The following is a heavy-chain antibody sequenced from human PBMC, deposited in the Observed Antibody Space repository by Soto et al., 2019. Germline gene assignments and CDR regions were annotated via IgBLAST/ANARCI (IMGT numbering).Heavy chain of an antibody. V-gene: IGHV4-4*07. CDR1: GGSISSYY. D-gene: IGHD5-12*01. CDR3: ARDSPQWLRTYYYYGMDV. J-gene: IGHJ6*02. Sequence: KPSETLSLTCTVSGGSISSYYWSWIRQPAGKGLEWIGRIYTSGSTNYNPSLKSRVTMSVDTSKNQFSLKLSSVTAADTAVYYCARDSPQWLRTYYYYGMDVWGQGTTVTVSS. CDR2: IYTSGST.